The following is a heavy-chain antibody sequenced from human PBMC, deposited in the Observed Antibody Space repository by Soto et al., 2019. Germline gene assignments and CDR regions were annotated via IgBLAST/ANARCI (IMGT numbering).Heavy chain of an antibody. Sequence: WGSLRLSCAASGFTFSSYGMHWVRQAPGKGLEWVAVIWYDGSNKYYADSVKGRFTISRDNSKNTLYLQMNSLRAEDTAVYYCARDRGRTSSGPLGYFDYWGQGTLVTVSS. CDR3: ARDRGRTSSGPLGYFDY. CDR1: GFTFSSYG. CDR2: IWYDGSNK. J-gene: IGHJ4*02. V-gene: IGHV3-33*01. D-gene: IGHD3-22*01.